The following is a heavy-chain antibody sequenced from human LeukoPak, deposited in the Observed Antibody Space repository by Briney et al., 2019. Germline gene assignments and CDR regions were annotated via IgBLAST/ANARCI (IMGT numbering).Heavy chain of an antibody. V-gene: IGHV3-66*01. J-gene: IGHJ3*02. CDR1: GFTVSSNY. CDR2: LYSGGST. CDR3: ARDRGRAAAGDDDAFDI. D-gene: IGHD6-13*01. Sequence: PGGSLRLSCAASGFTVSSNYMCWVRQAPGKGLEWVSVLYSGGSTYYADSVKGRFTICRDNSKITLYLQMNSLRAEDTAVYYCARDRGRAAAGDDDAFDIWGQGTMVTVSS.